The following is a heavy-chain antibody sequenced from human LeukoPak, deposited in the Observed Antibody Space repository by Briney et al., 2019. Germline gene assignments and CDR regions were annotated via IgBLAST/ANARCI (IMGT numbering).Heavy chain of an antibody. Sequence: GGSLRLSCAASGFTFSSYSMNWVRQAPGKGLEWVSSISSSSSYIYYADSVKGRFTISRDNAKNSLYLQMNSLRAEDTAVYYCARGSEVTPLRDYYYYGMDVWGQGTTVTVSS. CDR2: ISSSSSYI. D-gene: IGHD2-21*02. CDR3: ARGSEVTPLRDYYYYGMDV. V-gene: IGHV3-21*01. J-gene: IGHJ6*02. CDR1: GFTFSSYS.